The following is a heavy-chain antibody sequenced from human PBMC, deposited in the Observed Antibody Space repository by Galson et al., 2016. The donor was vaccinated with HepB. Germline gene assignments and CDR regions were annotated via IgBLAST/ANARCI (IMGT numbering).Heavy chain of an antibody. CDR1: GGSISSYY. Sequence: ETLSLTCTVFGGSISSYYWSWIRQPPGKGLEWIGYIYYSGRTNYTPSLRSRVTMSVDTSNNQFSLQMSSVTAADTAVYYCAREGRGEVATIQDDAFDIWGQGTMVTVSS. J-gene: IGHJ3*02. CDR3: AREGRGEVATIQDDAFDI. CDR2: IYYSGRT. D-gene: IGHD5-24*01. V-gene: IGHV4-59*01.